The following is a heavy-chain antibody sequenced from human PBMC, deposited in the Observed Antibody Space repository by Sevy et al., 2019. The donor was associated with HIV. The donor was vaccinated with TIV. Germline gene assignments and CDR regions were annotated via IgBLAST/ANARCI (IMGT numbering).Heavy chain of an antibody. V-gene: IGHV3-49*03. CDR2: IRSKAYGGTT. D-gene: IGHD3-3*01. J-gene: IGHJ6*02. Sequence: GESLKISCTASGFTFGDYAMSWFRQAPGKGLEWVGFIRSKAYGGTTEYAASVKGRFTISRDDSKSIAYLQMNSLKTEDTAVYYCTRDTIFGRYYYYGMDVWGQGTTVTVSS. CDR1: GFTFGDYA. CDR3: TRDTIFGRYYYYGMDV.